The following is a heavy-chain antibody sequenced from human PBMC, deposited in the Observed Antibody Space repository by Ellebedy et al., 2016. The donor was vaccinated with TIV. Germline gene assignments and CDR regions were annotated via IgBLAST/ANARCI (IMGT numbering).Heavy chain of an antibody. V-gene: IGHV3-53*01. Sequence: GESLKISCAASGFTVSSNYMSWVRQAPGKGLEWVSVIYSGGSTYYADSVKGRFTISSDNSKNTLYLQMNSLRAEDTAVYYCARDMSYGDYDYWGQGTLVTVSS. J-gene: IGHJ4*02. CDR2: IYSGGST. D-gene: IGHD4-17*01. CDR1: GFTVSSNY. CDR3: ARDMSYGDYDY.